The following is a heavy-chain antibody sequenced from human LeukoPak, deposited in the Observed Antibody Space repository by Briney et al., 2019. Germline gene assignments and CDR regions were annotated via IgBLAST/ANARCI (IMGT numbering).Heavy chain of an antibody. Sequence: GGSLRLSCAASGFTFSLYWMTWVRQSPGKGLEWVADINPDGSQKYSVDSVKGRFTISRDNAKNSMFLQMNSLRADDTATYYCVRQLIRFWFDPWGQGTRVTVSS. J-gene: IGHJ5*02. CDR2: INPDGSQK. CDR3: VRQLIRFWFDP. V-gene: IGHV3-7*01. CDR1: GFTFSLYW. D-gene: IGHD2-21*01.